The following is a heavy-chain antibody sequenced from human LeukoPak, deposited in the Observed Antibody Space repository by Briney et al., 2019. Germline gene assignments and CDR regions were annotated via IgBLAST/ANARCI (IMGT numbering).Heavy chain of an antibody. CDR1: RFTFSSYA. V-gene: IGHV3-23*01. CDR2: ISGSGGST. Sequence: PGGSLRLSCAASRFTFSSYAMGWVRQAPGKGLEWVSAISGSGGSTYYADSVKGRFTISRDNSKNTLYLQMNSLRAEDTAVYYCAKGETKSIAVADWGQGTLVTVSS. CDR3: AKGETKSIAVAD. J-gene: IGHJ1*01. D-gene: IGHD6-19*01.